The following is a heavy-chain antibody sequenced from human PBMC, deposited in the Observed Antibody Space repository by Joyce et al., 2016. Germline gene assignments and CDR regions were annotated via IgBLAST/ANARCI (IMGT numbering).Heavy chain of an antibody. Sequence: QVQLVQSGAEVKKPGSSVKVSCQASGGTFSNYAITWVRQAPGHGLVWMGRIIPVVGLVNYAQRFRGRVTISAEKATTTAYLVLSSLRSDDTAMYYWARGRASSWENNRSAYFDYWGQGTLVTVSS. CDR3: ARGRASSWENNRSAYFDY. V-gene: IGHV1-69*09. D-gene: IGHD6-13*01. CDR1: GGTFSNYA. J-gene: IGHJ4*02. CDR2: IIPVVGLV.